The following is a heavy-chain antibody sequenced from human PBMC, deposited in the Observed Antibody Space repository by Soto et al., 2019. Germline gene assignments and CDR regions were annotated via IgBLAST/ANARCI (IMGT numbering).Heavy chain of an antibody. J-gene: IGHJ5*02. CDR1: GGTFSNYA. CDR2: IIPIFGST. V-gene: IGHV1-69*15. D-gene: IGHD5-18*01. Sequence: QVQLLQSGAEVKKPGSSVKVSCKASGGTFSNYAITWVRQAPGQGLEWLGRIIPIFGSTNFAQKFQGRVTLTAEESTNTVYMELSSLRSDDTAVYFCAKDGGKDGYFGNWFDPWGQGTLVTVSS. CDR3: AKDGGKDGYFGNWFDP.